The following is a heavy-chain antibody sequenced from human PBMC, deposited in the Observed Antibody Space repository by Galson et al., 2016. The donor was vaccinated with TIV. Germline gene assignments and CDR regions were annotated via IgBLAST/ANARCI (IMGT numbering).Heavy chain of an antibody. V-gene: IGHV5-51*01. J-gene: IGHJ3*02. CDR1: GYSFNNYW. D-gene: IGHD6-13*01. Sequence: QSGAEVKKPGESLKISCQGSGYSFNNYWIGWARQMPGKGLEWMGIIYPRDSDTRYSPSFQGQVTISVDKSISPAYLQWSGLKASDTAIYYCPKCRGAAGIHDAFGMWGQGTMVTVSS. CDR3: PKCRGAAGIHDAFGM. CDR2: IYPRDSDT.